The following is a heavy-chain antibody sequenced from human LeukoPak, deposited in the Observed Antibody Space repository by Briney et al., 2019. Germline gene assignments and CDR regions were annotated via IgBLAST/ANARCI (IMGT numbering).Heavy chain of an antibody. J-gene: IGHJ5*02. D-gene: IGHD3-3*01. Sequence: PSETLSLTCAVYGGSFSGYYWSWIRQPPGKGLGWIGEINHSGSTNYNPSLKSRVTISVDTSKNQFSLKLSSVTAADTAVYYCARDSNYDFWSGGNWFDPWGQGTLVTVSS. V-gene: IGHV4-34*01. CDR1: GGSFSGYY. CDR2: INHSGST. CDR3: ARDSNYDFWSGGNWFDP.